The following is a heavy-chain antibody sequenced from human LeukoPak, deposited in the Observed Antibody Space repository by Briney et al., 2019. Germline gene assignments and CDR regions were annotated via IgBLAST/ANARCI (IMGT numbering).Heavy chain of an antibody. V-gene: IGHV3-7*01. CDR2: IKQDGSEK. CDR1: GFTFSSYG. CDR3: ASQATARPDY. Sequence: GGSLRLSCAASGFTFSSYGMHWVRQAPGKGLEWVANIKQDGSEKYYVDSVKGRFTISRDNAKNSLYLQMNSLRAEDTAVYYCASQATARPDYWGQGTLVTVSS. J-gene: IGHJ4*02.